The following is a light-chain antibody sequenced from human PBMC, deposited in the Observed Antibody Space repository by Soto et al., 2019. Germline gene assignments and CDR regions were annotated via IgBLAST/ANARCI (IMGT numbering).Light chain of an antibody. CDR2: GAS. CDR1: QSVSNNY. CDR3: QQYGSSGT. J-gene: IGKJ1*01. V-gene: IGKV3-20*01. Sequence: IGLTQAPVTPSLSPGGRGTLSWRASQSVSNNYLAWYQQKPGQAPRLLIYGASNRATGIPDRFSGSGSGTDFTLTISRLEPEDFAVYYCQQYGSSGTFGQGTKVDIK.